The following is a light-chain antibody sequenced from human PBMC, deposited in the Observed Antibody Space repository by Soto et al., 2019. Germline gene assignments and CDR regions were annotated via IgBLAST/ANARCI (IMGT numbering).Light chain of an antibody. CDR1: QSVSSY. J-gene: IGKJ2*01. CDR2: GAS. CDR3: QQRGNWPRT. V-gene: IGKV3-11*01. Sequence: EIVLTHSPATLSLSPGERATLSCRASQSVSSYLAWYQQKPGQAPRLLIYGASNRATDIPARFSGSGSGTDFTLTISSLESEDFAVYYCQQRGNWPRTFGQGTKLEIK.